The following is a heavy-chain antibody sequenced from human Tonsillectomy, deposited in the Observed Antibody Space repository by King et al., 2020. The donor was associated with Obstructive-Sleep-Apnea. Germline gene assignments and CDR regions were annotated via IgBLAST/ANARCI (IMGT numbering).Heavy chain of an antibody. D-gene: IGHD5-24*01. CDR3: ARDVQEMATISAFDI. CDR1: GGSISTSSYY. Sequence: QLQESGPGLVKPSETLSLTCTVSGGSISTSSYYWGWIRQSPGKGLEWIGSIYQSGSTYYNPSLKSRVTISVDTSKNQFSLKLNSVTAADTAVYYCARDVQEMATISAFDIWGQGTMVTVSS. J-gene: IGHJ3*02. CDR2: IYQSGST. V-gene: IGHV4-39*07.